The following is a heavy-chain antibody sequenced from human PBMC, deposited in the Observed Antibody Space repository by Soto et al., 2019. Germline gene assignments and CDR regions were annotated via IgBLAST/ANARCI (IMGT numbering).Heavy chain of an antibody. D-gene: IGHD4-17*01. J-gene: IGHJ3*01. CDR2: INAATGNT. V-gene: IGHV1-3*01. CDR3: VRGAARRPPVTRAFDL. CDR1: GYNFTNHA. Sequence: HVEIVQSGAEVKMPGASVNVSCKSSGYNFTNHAMHWVRQAPGQRLEWLGWINAATGNTQYSQRFQDRLIINRDTSASTASMELSSLRSEDTAVYYCVRGAARRPPVTRAFDLWGRGTFVTVSS.